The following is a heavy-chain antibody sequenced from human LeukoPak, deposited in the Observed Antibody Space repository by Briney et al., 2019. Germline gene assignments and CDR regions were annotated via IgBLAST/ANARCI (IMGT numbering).Heavy chain of an antibody. D-gene: IGHD3-10*01. Sequence: SETLSLTCTVSVGSISSSSYYWGWIRQPPGKGLEWIGSIYYSGSTYYNPSLKSRVTISVDTSKNQFSLKLSSVTAADTAVYYCARHPGYYGSGSFFDYWGQGTLVTVSS. CDR1: VGSISSSSYY. CDR3: ARHPGYYGSGSFFDY. CDR2: IYYSGST. V-gene: IGHV4-39*01. J-gene: IGHJ4*02.